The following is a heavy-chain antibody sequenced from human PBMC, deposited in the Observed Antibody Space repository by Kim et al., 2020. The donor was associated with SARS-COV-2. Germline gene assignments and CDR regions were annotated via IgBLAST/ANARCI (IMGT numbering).Heavy chain of an antibody. J-gene: IGHJ4*02. CDR2: INHSGST. CDR1: GGSFSGYY. D-gene: IGHD4-17*01. Sequence: SETLSLTCAVYGGSFSGYYWSWIRQPPGKGLEWIGEINHSGSTNYNPSLKSRVTISVDTSKNQFSLKLSSVTAADTAVYYCARAPRDYTTYYFDYWGQGTLVTVSS. CDR3: ARAPRDYTTYYFDY. V-gene: IGHV4-34*01.